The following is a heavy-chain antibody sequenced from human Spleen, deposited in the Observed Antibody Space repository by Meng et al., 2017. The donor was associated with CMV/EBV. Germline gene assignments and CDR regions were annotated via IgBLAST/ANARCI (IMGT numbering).Heavy chain of an antibody. CDR3: AKDRGGKRWSDFDY. CDR2: ISGSGGST. V-gene: IGHV3-23*01. CDR1: GFTFSSYA. Sequence: GESLKISCAASGFTFSSYAMSWVRQAPGKGLEWVSAISGSGGSTYYADSVKGRFTISRDNSKNTLYLQMNSLRAEDTAVYYCAKDRGGKRWSDFDYWGQGTLVTVSS. D-gene: IGHD4-23*01. J-gene: IGHJ4*02.